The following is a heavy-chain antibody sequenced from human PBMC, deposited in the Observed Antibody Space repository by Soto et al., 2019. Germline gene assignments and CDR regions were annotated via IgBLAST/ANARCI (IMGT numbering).Heavy chain of an antibody. V-gene: IGHV1-8*01. D-gene: IGHD6-25*01. CDR1: GYTFTTYD. CDR3: ARRKERSGPHYFDY. Sequence: QVQLVQSGAEVKEPGASVKVSCKASGYTFTTYDIYWMRQATGQGLEWMGWMNPYTGNTGYAQKFQGRVTVTRNTSISTVYMEMSGLRLDDTAVDYFARRKERSGPHYFDYWGQGSQVTVSS. CDR2: MNPYTGNT. J-gene: IGHJ4*02.